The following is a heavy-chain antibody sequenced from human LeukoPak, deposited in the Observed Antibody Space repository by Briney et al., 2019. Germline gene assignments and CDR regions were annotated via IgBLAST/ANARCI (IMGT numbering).Heavy chain of an antibody. CDR3: ATSVGPYGSKNGFDV. J-gene: IGHJ3*01. CDR2: IYYTGNT. CDR1: GGSISNYY. Sequence: SETLSLTRTVSGGSISNYYWTWIRQPPGKELEWIGNIYYTGNTNYNPSLKSRLSMSVDTSRNHFSLTLTSVTVADTALYYCATSVGPYGSKNGFDVWGPGTKVTVSS. D-gene: IGHD6-19*01. V-gene: IGHV4-59*08.